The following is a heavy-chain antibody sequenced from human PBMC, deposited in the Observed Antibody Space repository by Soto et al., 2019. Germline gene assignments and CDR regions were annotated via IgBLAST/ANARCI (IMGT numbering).Heavy chain of an antibody. CDR1: GGSVSTYY. Sequence: PSETLSLTCTVSGGSVSTYYWSWIRQPPGKGLEWIAYIYYSGSTSYNPSLKSRVTISLDTSKNQFSLKLSSVTAADTAVYYCARTYDDSGPNSGGYGFDIWGPGTMVTASS. V-gene: IGHV4-59*02. D-gene: IGHD3-22*01. J-gene: IGHJ3*02. CDR3: ARTYDDSGPNSGGYGFDI. CDR2: IYYSGST.